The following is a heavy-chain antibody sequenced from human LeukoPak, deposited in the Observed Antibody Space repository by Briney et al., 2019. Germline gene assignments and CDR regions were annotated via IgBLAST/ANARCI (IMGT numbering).Heavy chain of an antibody. CDR2: IYTSGST. Sequence: PSETLSLTCTVSGGSISSGSYYWSWIRQPAGKGLEWIGRIYTSGSTNYNPSLKSRVTISVDTSKNQFSLKLSSVTAADTAVYYCARDNPAVADTHYYYYGMDVWGQGTTVTVSS. V-gene: IGHV4-61*02. CDR1: GGSISSGSYY. D-gene: IGHD6-19*01. CDR3: ARDNPAVADTHYYYYGMDV. J-gene: IGHJ6*02.